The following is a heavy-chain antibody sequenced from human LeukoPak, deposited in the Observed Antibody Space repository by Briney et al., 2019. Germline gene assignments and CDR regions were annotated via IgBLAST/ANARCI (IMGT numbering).Heavy chain of an antibody. J-gene: IGHJ4*02. CDR1: GGSFSGYY. CDR2: INHSGST. D-gene: IGHD4-23*01. Sequence: SETLFLTCAVYGGSFSGYYWSWIRQPPGKGLEWIGEINHSGSTNYNPSLKSRVTISVDTSKNQFSLKLSSVTAADTAVYYCARGARNNYGGNSRVRGYFDYWGQGTLVTVSS. CDR3: ARGARNNYGGNSRVRGYFDY. V-gene: IGHV4-34*01.